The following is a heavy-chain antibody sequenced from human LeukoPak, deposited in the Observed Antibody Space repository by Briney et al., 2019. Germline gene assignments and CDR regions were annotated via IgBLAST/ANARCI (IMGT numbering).Heavy chain of an antibody. J-gene: IGHJ1*01. CDR1: GGSISNTNW. V-gene: IGHV4-4*02. CDR2: VNLQGST. CDR3: ATGGLRPEYFQQ. Sequence: SGTLSLTCGVSGGSISNTNWWTWFRQPPGKGLEWIGEVNLQGSTNYNPSLKSRVTISVDTSKNQFSLKLTSVTATDTAVYYCATGGLRPEYFQQWGQGTRVTVSS. D-gene: IGHD2-15*01.